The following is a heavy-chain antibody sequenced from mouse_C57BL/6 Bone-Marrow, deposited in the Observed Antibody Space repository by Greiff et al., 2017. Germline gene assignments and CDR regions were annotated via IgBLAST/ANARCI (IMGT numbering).Heavy chain of an antibody. D-gene: IGHD2-1*01. V-gene: IGHV5-6*01. J-gene: IGHJ4*01. CDR3: SRESYYGNYMVMDY. Sequence: DVQLVESGGDLVKPGGSLKLSCEASGFTFSSYGMSWVRQTPDQRLEWVATISSGGGYTYYPDSVKGRFTISRDNAKNTLYLQMHSLTAEDTAMYYCSRESYYGNYMVMDYWGQGTSVTVSS. CDR2: ISSGGGYT. CDR1: GFTFSSYG.